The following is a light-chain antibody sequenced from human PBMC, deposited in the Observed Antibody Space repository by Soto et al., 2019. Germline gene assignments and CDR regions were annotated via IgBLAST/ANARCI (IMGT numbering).Light chain of an antibody. CDR2: GAS. CDR1: QSFSTNY. CDR3: LQDYNYPRT. Sequence: VLPQSPGTLSLSPGERAPLSCRASQSFSTNYLAWYQQRPGQAPRLLIYGASSRAAGIPDRFSGSGSGTDFTLTISGLQPEDFATYYCLQDYNYPRTFGQGTKVDIK. V-gene: IGKV3-20*01. J-gene: IGKJ1*01.